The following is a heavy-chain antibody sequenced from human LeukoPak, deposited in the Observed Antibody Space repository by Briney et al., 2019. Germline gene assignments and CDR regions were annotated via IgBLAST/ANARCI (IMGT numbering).Heavy chain of an antibody. CDR2: INQDGSEK. Sequence: GGPLRLSCAASGFTFKSYWMSWVRQTPGKGLEWVANINQDGSEKYSVESVKGRFTISRDNAQNSLSLQINSLRAEDTAVYYCARRGGLDYWGQGTLVTVSS. CDR1: GFTFKSYW. V-gene: IGHV3-7*01. CDR3: ARRGGLDY. D-gene: IGHD3-10*01. J-gene: IGHJ4*02.